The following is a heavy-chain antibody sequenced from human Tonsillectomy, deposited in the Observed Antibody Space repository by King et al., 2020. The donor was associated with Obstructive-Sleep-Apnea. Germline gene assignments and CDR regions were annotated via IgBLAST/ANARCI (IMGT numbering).Heavy chain of an antibody. CDR2: IYYSGST. CDR3: ARAWLLLRKDAFDI. J-gene: IGHJ3*02. Sequence: QLQESGPGLVKPSETLSLTCTVSGGSISSSSYYWGWIRQPPGKGLEWIGSIYYSGSTYYNPSLKSRVTISVDTSKNQFSLKLSPVTAADTAVYYCARAWLLLRKDAFDIWGQGTMVTVSS. CDR1: GGSISSSSYY. D-gene: IGHD3-22*01. V-gene: IGHV4-39*07.